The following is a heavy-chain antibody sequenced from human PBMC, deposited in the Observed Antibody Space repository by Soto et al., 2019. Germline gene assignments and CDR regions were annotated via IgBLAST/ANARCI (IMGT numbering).Heavy chain of an antibody. CDR2: ILHDGSAE. CDR1: GFTFTSYG. CDR3: ARSRDGYSFYFYYGMDG. V-gene: IGHV3-30*03. D-gene: IGHD4-4*01. J-gene: IGHJ6*02. Sequence: GGSLRLSCAASGFTFTSYGMHWVRQAPGKGLEWMALILHDGSAEYYADSVKGRFTISRDNSKNTLYLQMNSLRAEDTAVYYCARSRDGYSFYFYYGMDGWRQRTTVTVSS.